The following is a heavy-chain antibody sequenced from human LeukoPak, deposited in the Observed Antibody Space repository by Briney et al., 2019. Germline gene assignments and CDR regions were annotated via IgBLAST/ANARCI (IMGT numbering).Heavy chain of an antibody. J-gene: IGHJ6*03. CDR3: ARVKFGESYAPKSYYYYYMDV. CDR2: IKQDGSEK. V-gene: IGHV3-7*01. Sequence: PGGSLRLSCAASGFTLLSYWMSWVRQTPGKGLEWVANIKQDGSEKYYVDSVKGRFTISRDNAKNSLYLQMNSLRAEDTAVYYCARVKFGESYAPKSYYYYYMDVWGKGTTVTISS. CDR1: GFTLLSYW. D-gene: IGHD3-10*01.